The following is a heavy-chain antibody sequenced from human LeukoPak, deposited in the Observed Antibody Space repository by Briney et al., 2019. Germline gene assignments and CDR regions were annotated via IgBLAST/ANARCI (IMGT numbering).Heavy chain of an antibody. Sequence: SETLSLTCTVSGGSISSYYWSWIRQPPGKGLEWIGYIYYSGSTNYNPSLKSRVTISVDTSKNQFSLKLSSVTAADTAVYYCARVLLWFGECPNWFDPWGQGTLVTVSS. CDR2: IYYSGST. V-gene: IGHV4-59*01. CDR3: ARVLLWFGECPNWFDP. D-gene: IGHD3-10*01. CDR1: GGSISSYY. J-gene: IGHJ5*02.